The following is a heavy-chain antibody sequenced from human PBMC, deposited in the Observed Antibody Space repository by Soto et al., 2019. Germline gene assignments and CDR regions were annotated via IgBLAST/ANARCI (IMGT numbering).Heavy chain of an antibody. CDR1: GFTFTSSA. J-gene: IGHJ6*02. V-gene: IGHV1-58*01. CDR3: AADYEERNWNPHYYYYGMDV. Sequence: SVKVSCKASGFTFTSSAVQWVRQARGQRLEWIGWIVVGSGNTNYAQKFQERVTITRDMSTSTAYMELSSLRSEDTAVYYCAADYEERNWNPHYYYYGMDVWGQGTTVTVSS. D-gene: IGHD1-1*01. CDR2: IVVGSGNT.